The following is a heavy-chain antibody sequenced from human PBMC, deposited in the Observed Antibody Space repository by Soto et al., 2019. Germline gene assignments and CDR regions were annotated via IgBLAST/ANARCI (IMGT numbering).Heavy chain of an antibody. CDR2: IDPSNSYP. CDR1: GYKFTNYC. CDR3: ARPKARDVLDI. J-gene: IGHJ3*02. V-gene: IGHV5-10-1*01. Sequence: GESLKISCKASGYKFTNYCINWVRQIPGKGLEWMGRIDPSNSYPNYSPSFQGLVTISADKSTSTAYLQWSRLKASDSAMYYCARPKARDVLDIWGQGTMVTVSS.